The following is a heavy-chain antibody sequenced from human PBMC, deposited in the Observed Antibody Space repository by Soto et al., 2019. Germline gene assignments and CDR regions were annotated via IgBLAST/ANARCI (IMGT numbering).Heavy chain of an antibody. CDR1: GGTFSSYA. V-gene: IGHV1-69*13. D-gene: IGHD2-2*02. J-gene: IGHJ5*02. CDR3: AISAPDCSSTSCYSWFDP. Sequence: ASVKVSCKASGGTFSSYAISWVRQAPGQGLEWMGGIIPIFGTANYAQKFQGRVTITADESTSTAYMELSSLRSEDTAVYYCAISAPDCSSTSCYSWFDPWGQGTLVTVSS. CDR2: IIPIFGTA.